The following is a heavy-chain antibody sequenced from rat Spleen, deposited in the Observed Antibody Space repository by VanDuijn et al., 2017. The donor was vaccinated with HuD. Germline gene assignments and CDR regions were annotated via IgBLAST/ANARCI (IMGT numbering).Heavy chain of an antibody. Sequence: QVQLKESGPGLVQPSQTLSLTCTVSGFSLSNYGVIWVRQPPGKGLEWMGGIWGDGSTDYNSTLKSRLSISRDTSKSQVFLKMNSLQTDDTAFYFCTRDSTYPWGYFDFWGPGTMVTVSS. V-gene: IGHV2-13*01. D-gene: IGHD1-9*01. CDR2: IWGDGST. J-gene: IGHJ1*01. CDR3: TRDSTYPWGYFDF. CDR1: GFSLSNYG.